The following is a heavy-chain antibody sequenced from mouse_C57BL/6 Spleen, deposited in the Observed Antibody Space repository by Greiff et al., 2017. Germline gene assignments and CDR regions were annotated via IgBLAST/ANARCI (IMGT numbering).Heavy chain of an antibody. Sequence: QVQLQQSGAELVRPGTSVKMSCKASGYTFTNYWIGWAKQRPGHGLEWIGDIYPGGGYTNYNGKFKGKATLTADKSSSTAYMQFSSLTSEDSAIYYCARTYYGSSLYAMDYWGQGTSVTVSS. CDR2: IYPGGGYT. J-gene: IGHJ4*01. V-gene: IGHV1-63*01. CDR1: GYTFTNYW. CDR3: ARTYYGSSLYAMDY. D-gene: IGHD1-1*01.